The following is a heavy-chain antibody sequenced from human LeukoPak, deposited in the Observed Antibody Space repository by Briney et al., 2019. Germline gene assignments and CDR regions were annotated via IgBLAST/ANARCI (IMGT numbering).Heavy chain of an antibody. CDR3: ARVGGGNYHPLDY. CDR1: GFTFSSYS. CDR2: VSTGSNYI. V-gene: IGHV3-21*01. J-gene: IGHJ4*02. Sequence: GGSLRLSCTASGFTFSSYSLNWVRQAPGKGLEWVSSVSTGSNYIYYADSVKGRFTISRDNDKNSLYLQMNSLRVEDTAVYYCARVGGGNYHPLDYWGQGTLVTVSS. D-gene: IGHD1-26*01.